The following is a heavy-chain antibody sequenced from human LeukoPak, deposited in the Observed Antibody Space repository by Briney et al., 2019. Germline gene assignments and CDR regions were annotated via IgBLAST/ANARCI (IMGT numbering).Heavy chain of an antibody. Sequence: GGSLRLSCATSGFTFSSFTMNWVRQAPGKGLEWVSAISGSGGSTYYADSVKGRFTISRDNSKNTLYLQMNSLRAEDTAVYYCAKEVGDYPMGFDYWGQGTLVTVSS. D-gene: IGHD4-17*01. CDR3: AKEVGDYPMGFDY. V-gene: IGHV3-23*01. CDR1: GFTFSSFT. J-gene: IGHJ4*02. CDR2: ISGSGGST.